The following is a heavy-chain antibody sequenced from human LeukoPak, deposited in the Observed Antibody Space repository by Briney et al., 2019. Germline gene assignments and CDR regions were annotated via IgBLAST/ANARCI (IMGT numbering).Heavy chain of an antibody. CDR1: GYTFTSYA. V-gene: IGHV1-2*02. D-gene: IGHD3-10*01. Sequence: ASVKVSCKASGYTFTSYAMNWVRQAPGQGLEWMGWINPNSGGTNYAQKFLGRVTMTRDTSISTAYMELSRLRSDDTAVYYCTRETPSGDYYFDYWGQGTLVTVSS. CDR2: INPNSGGT. J-gene: IGHJ4*02. CDR3: TRETPSGDYYFDY.